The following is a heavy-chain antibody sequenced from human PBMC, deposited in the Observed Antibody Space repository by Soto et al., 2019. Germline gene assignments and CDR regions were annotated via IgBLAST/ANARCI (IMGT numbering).Heavy chain of an antibody. J-gene: IGHJ5*02. CDR1: GGSISSGDYY. CDR3: ARSPPRSSGGSRRWFDP. D-gene: IGHD2-15*01. CDR2: IYYSGST. Sequence: QVQLQESGPGLVKPSQTLSLTCTVSGGSISSGDYYWSWIRQPPGKGLEWIGYIYYSGSTYYNPXLKSRITIAVXXSXNXSSLKLSSVTAADTAVYYCARSPPRSSGGSRRWFDPWGQGTLVTVSS. V-gene: IGHV4-30-4*01.